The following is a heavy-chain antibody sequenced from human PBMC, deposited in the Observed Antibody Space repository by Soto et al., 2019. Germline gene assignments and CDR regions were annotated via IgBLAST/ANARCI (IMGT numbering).Heavy chain of an antibody. D-gene: IGHD3-22*01. CDR2: ISGSGGST. CDR3: ANLYYYDSSGYGPDY. CDR1: GFTFSSYA. Sequence: PGGSLRLSCAASGFTFSSYAMSWVRQAPGKGLEWVSAISGSGGSTYYADSVKGRFTIFRDNSKNTLYLQMNSLRAEDTAVYYCANLYYYDSSGYGPDYWGQGTLVTVSS. J-gene: IGHJ4*02. V-gene: IGHV3-23*01.